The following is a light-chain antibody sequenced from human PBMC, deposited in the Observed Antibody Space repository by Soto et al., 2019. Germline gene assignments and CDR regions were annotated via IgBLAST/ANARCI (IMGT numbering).Light chain of an antibody. CDR3: QQYYTSPRT. J-gene: IGKJ1*01. Sequence: DIVMTQSPDSLAVSLVERATINCKSSKNLLYSSNNKNYLDWDKQKPGQPPKLLIYWASTRESGVPERFSGSGSGTDFTLTISSLQAEDVAVYYCQQYYTSPRTFGEGTTVEI. V-gene: IGKV4-1*01. CDR2: WAS. CDR1: KNLLYSSNNKNY.